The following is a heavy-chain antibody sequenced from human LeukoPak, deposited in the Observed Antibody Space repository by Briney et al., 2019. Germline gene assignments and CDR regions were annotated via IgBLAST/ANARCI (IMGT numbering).Heavy chain of an antibody. D-gene: IGHD6-6*01. CDR2: IYYSGST. J-gene: IGHJ6*03. V-gene: IGHV4-39*01. CDR1: GVSISSSSYY. Sequence: KPSETLSLTCTVSGVSISSSSYYWGWIRQPPGKGLEWIGSIYYSGSTYYNPSLKSRVTISVDTSKNQFSLKLSSVTAADTAVYYCARHEQQLVWVDYYYYMDVWGKGTTVTVSS. CDR3: ARHEQQLVWVDYYYYMDV.